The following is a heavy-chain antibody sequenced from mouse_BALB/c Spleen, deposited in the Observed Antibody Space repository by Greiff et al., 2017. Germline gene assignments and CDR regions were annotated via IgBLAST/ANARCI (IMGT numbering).Heavy chain of an antibody. CDR2: IDPANGNT. Sequence: EVQLQQSGAELVKPGASVKLSCTASGFNIKDTYMHWVKQRPEQGLEWIGRIDPANGNTKYDPKFQGKATITADTSSNTAYLQLSSLTSEDTAVYYCAKGDYLVYFDYWGQGTTLTVSS. D-gene: IGHD1-1*01. CDR3: AKGDYLVYFDY. J-gene: IGHJ2*01. V-gene: IGHV14-3*02. CDR1: GFNIKDTY.